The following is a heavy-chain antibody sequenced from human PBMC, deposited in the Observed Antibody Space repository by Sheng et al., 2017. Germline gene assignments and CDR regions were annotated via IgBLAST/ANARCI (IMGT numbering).Heavy chain of an antibody. Sequence: VQLVESGGGVVQPGRSLRLSCAASGFTFSSYGMHWVRQAPGKGLEWVGRIKSETDGGTTDYAAPLKGRFTISRDNSKDMLFLQMNSLKTEDSAVYYCTTDQVGFGMDVWGRGTTVIVSS. V-gene: IGHV3-15*01. CDR1: GFTFSSYG. CDR3: TTDQVGFGMDV. D-gene: IGHD1-26*01. CDR2: IKSETDGGTT. J-gene: IGHJ6*02.